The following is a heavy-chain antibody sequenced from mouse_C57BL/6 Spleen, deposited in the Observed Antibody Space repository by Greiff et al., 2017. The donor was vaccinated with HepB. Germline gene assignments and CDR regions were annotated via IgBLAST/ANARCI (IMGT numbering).Heavy chain of an antibody. V-gene: IGHV1-64*01. CDR3: ASFDYYGSSSPWFAY. CDR1: GYTFTGYW. J-gene: IGHJ3*01. Sequence: QVQLQQPGAELVKPGASVKLSCKASGYTFTGYWMHWVKQRPGQGLEWIGMIHPNSGSTNYNEKFKSKATLTVDKSSSTAYMQLSSLTSEDSAVYYCASFDYYGSSSPWFAYWGQGTLVTVSA. CDR2: IHPNSGST. D-gene: IGHD1-1*01.